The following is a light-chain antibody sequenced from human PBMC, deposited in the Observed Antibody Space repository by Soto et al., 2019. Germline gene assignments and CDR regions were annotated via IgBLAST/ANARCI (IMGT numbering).Light chain of an antibody. CDR3: ISYGGSSNLI. CDR2: EVS. CDR1: SSDVGGYNY. Sequence: QSALTQPPSASGSPGQSVTISCTGTSSDVGGYNYVSWYQQHPGKAPKLTVYEVSKRPSGVPDRFSGSKSGNTASLTVSGLQAEDEADYYCISYGGSSNLIFGGGTKLTVL. V-gene: IGLV2-8*01. J-gene: IGLJ2*01.